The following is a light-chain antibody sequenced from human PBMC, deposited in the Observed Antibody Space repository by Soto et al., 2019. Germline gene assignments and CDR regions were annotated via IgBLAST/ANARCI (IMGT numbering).Light chain of an antibody. Sequence: DIVMTQTPLSSPVTLGQPASISCRSSQGLVHSDGNTYLSWLQQRPGQPPRLLIYEISNRFSGVYERFSGRQAGTEVTLQISRREAWDVGIYDCMQATQFPYTFGQGTKLEIK. CDR2: EIS. V-gene: IGKV2-24*01. CDR1: QGLVHSDGNTY. J-gene: IGKJ2*01. CDR3: MQATQFPYT.